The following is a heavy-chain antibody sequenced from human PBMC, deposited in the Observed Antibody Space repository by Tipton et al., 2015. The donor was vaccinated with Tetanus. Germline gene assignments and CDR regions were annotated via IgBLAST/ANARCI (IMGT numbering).Heavy chain of an antibody. CDR1: GFTFSSYA. CDR3: ARYCSSTSCYTGYAFDI. CDR2: ISGSGGST. V-gene: IGHV3-23*01. D-gene: IGHD2-2*02. J-gene: IGHJ3*02. Sequence: SLRLSCAASGFTFSSYAMSWVRQAPGKGLEWVSAISGSGGSTYYADSVKGRFTISRDNSKNTLYLQMNGLRAEDTAVYYCARYCSSTSCYTGYAFDIWGQGTMVTVSS.